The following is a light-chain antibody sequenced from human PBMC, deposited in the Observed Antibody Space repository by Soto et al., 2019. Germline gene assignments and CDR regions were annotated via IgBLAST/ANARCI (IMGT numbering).Light chain of an antibody. Sequence: DIVMTQSPDSLAVSLGERATINCKSSQSILSSSTNQNYLAWYQQKPGQPPKLLIYWASTRESGVPDRFSGSGSGTDFTLTISSLQAEDVAVYYCQHYYSTPLTFGGGTKVEIE. CDR2: WAS. CDR3: QHYYSTPLT. V-gene: IGKV4-1*01. CDR1: QSILSSSTNQNY. J-gene: IGKJ4*01.